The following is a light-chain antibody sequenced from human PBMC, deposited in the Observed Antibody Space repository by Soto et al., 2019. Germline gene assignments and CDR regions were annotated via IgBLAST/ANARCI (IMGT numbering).Light chain of an antibody. J-gene: IGLJ2*01. Sequence: QAVLTQSPSASASLGASVKLTCTLSSGHSSYAIAWHQQQPEKGPRYLMKLNSDGSHSKGDGIPDRFSGSSSGAERYLTISRLQSEDEADYYCQTWGTGIHVVFGGVTKLTVL. V-gene: IGLV4-69*01. CDR3: QTWGTGIHVV. CDR2: LNSDGSH. CDR1: SGHSSYA.